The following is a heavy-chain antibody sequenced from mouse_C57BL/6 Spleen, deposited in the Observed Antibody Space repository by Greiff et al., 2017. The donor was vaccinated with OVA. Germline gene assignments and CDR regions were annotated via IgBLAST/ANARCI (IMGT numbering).Heavy chain of an antibody. D-gene: IGHD1-1*01. CDR1: GFSFTSGDY. CDR2: ISYYGTN. V-gene: IGHV3-6*01. J-gene: IGHJ2*01. Sequence: EVQLMESGPGFVKPSQSLSLSCSATGFSFTSGDYWYCLRHFPGNKLEWAGFISYYGTNNYNPSLKNRITITRDTSKNKFFLKMNTVTTEDTATDYCARGGYYYGSYFDYWGQGTTLTVSS. CDR3: ARGGYYYGSYFDY.